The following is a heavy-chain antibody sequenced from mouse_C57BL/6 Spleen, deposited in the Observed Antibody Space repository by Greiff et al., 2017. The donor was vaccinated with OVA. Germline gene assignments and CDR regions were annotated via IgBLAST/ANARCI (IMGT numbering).Heavy chain of an antibody. CDR3: ARQLRLRGYFDY. D-gene: IGHD3-2*02. J-gene: IGHJ2*01. CDR1: GYTFTDYY. V-gene: IGHV1-19*01. Sequence: EVKLMESGPVLVKPGASVKMSCKASGYTFTDYYMNWVKQSHGKSLEWIGVINPYNGGTSYNQKFKGKATLTVDKSSSTAYMELNSLTSEDSAVYYCARQLRLRGYFDYWGQGTTLTVSS. CDR2: INPYNGGT.